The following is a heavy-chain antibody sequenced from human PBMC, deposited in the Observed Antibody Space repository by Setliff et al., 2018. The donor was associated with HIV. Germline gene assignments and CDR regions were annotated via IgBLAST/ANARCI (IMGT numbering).Heavy chain of an antibody. D-gene: IGHD3-22*01. CDR2: ISPDGRST. J-gene: IGHJ3*02. V-gene: IGHV3-74*01. CDR1: GFTFNNYW. CDR3: ALVGGITVPPDGFDI. Sequence: GSLRLSCAASGFTFNNYWMNWVRQVPGKGLVWVARISPDGRSTTHADAVKGRFTISRDNAKNTLCLHMNSLRAEDTSVYHCALVGGITVPPDGFDIWGQGTMVTVSS.